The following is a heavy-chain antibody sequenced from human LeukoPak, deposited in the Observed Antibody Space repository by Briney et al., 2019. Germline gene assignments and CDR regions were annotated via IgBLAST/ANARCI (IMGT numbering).Heavy chain of an antibody. CDR3: ARDYPSQLRYFDWPPGIYYYYYYMDV. CDR1: GYTFTGYY. J-gene: IGHJ6*03. CDR2: INPNSGGT. Sequence: ASVKVSCKASGYTFTGYYMHWVRQAPGQGLEWMGWINPNSGGTNYAQKFQGRVTMTRDTSISTAYMELSRLRSDDTAVYYCARDYPSQLRYFDWPPGIYYYYYYMDVWGKGTTVTVSS. V-gene: IGHV1-2*02. D-gene: IGHD3-9*01.